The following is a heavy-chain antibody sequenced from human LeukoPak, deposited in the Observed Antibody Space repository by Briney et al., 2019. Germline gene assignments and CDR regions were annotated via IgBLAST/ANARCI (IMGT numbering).Heavy chain of an antibody. CDR3: AKGSAARSYVYFDY. J-gene: IGHJ4*02. D-gene: IGHD6-6*01. CDR2: ITGGSADT. V-gene: IGHV3-23*01. CDR1: GFTFSSSA. Sequence: GGSLRLSCAASGFTFSSSAMSWVRQAPGKGLEWVSIITGGSADTYYADSVRGRFTISRDNSKNTLYLQMNNLRAEVSAVYYCAKGSAARSYVYFDYWGQGTLVTVSS.